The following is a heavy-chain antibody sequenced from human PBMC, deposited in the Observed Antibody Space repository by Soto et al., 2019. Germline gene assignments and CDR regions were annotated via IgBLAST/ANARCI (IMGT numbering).Heavy chain of an antibody. CDR1: GFTFSSYA. J-gene: IGHJ2*01. CDR3: AKDGVVVVPAAILGWYFDL. D-gene: IGHD2-2*02. CDR2: ISGSGGST. Sequence: EVQLLESGGGLVQPGGSLRLSCAASGFTFSSYAMSWVRQAPGKGLEWVSAISGSGGSTYYADSVKGRFTISRDNSKNTLYLQMNGLRAEDTAVYYCAKDGVVVVPAAILGWYFDLWGRGTLVTVSS. V-gene: IGHV3-23*01.